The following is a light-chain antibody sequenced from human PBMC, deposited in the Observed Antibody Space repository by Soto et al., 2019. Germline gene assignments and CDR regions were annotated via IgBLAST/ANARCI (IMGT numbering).Light chain of an antibody. J-gene: IGKJ5*01. Sequence: DIQMTQSPSTLPASVGYRVTITCRASQSISSWLAWYQQKPGKAPKVLIYKASSLESGVPSRFSGSGSGTEFTLTISSLLPDDFATYYCQQYNSYPYTFGQGTRREIK. CDR1: QSISSW. CDR2: KAS. CDR3: QQYNSYPYT. V-gene: IGKV1-5*03.